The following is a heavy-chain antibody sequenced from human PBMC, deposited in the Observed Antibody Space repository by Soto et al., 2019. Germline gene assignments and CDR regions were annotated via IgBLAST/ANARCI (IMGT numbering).Heavy chain of an antibody. Sequence: GGSLRLSCAASGFTFSSYGMHWVRQAPGKGLEWVAVIWYDGSNKYYADSVKGRFTISRDNSKNTLYLQMNSLRAEDTAVYYYAGTDCSGGSCYPFDPWGQGT. D-gene: IGHD2-15*01. CDR2: IWYDGSNK. CDR1: GFTFSSYG. J-gene: IGHJ5*02. CDR3: AGTDCSGGSCYPFDP. V-gene: IGHV3-33*01.